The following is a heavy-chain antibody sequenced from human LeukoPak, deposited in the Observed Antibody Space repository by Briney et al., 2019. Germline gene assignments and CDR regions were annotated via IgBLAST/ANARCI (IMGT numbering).Heavy chain of an antibody. V-gene: IGHV4-34*01. CDR2: INHSGST. CDR3: ASWGYYDSSGYSEYYFDY. D-gene: IGHD3-22*01. J-gene: IGHJ4*02. CDR1: GGSFSGYY. Sequence: SETLSLTCAVYGGSFSGYYWSWIRQPPGKGLEWIGEINHSGSTNYNPSLKSRVTISVDTSRNQFSLKVSSVTAADTAVYYCASWGYYDSSGYSEYYFDYWGQGTLVTVSS.